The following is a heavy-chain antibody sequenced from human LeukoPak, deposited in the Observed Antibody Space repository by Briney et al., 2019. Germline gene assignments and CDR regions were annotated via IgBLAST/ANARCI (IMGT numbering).Heavy chain of an antibody. V-gene: IGHV4-4*02. CDR2: IYHSGST. J-gene: IGHJ4*02. D-gene: IGHD2-15*01. Sequence: SETLSLTCAVSGGSINSNNWWSWVRQPPGKGLEWIGEIYHSGSTNYNPSLKSRVTISVDKSKKQFSLKLSSVTAADTAVYYCARAFLVGYSPEEYFFDYWGQGNLVTVSS. CDR3: ARAFLVGYSPEEYFFDY. CDR1: GGSINSNNW.